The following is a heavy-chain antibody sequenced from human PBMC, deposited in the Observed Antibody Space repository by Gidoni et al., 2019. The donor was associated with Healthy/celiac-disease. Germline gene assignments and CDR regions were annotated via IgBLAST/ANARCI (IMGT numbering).Heavy chain of an antibody. CDR3: ARTGFESYSSSWYGGIDY. CDR1: GFSLSPSGMC. D-gene: IGHD6-13*01. Sequence: QVTLRESGPALVKPTQTLTLTCTLSGFSLSPSGMCVSWIRQPPGKALEWLARIDWDDDKYYSTSLKTRLTISKDTSKNQVVLTMTNMDPVDTATYYCARTGFESYSSSWYGGIDYWGQGTLVTVSS. CDR2: IDWDDDK. V-gene: IGHV2-70*15. J-gene: IGHJ4*02.